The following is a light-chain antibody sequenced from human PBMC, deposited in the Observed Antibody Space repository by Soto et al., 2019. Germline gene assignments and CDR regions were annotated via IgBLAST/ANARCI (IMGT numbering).Light chain of an antibody. J-gene: IGKJ2*01. Sequence: EIVMMQSPATLSVSPGERATLSCRASQSVSSSLAWYQQKPGQAPRLLIYGASTRATGIPARFSGSGSGTEFTLTISSLQSEDFAVYYCQQDNNWPPYTFGQGTKLEI. CDR1: QSVSSS. CDR3: QQDNNWPPYT. V-gene: IGKV3-15*01. CDR2: GAS.